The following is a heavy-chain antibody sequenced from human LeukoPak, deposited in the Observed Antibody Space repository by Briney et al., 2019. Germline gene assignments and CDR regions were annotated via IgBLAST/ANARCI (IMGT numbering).Heavy chain of an antibody. CDR3: AKGKSAMIVVVNDY. CDR1: GFTFSSYG. J-gene: IGHJ4*02. D-gene: IGHD3-22*01. CDR2: IRYDGSNK. V-gene: IGHV3-30*02. Sequence: GGSLRLSCAASGFTFSSYGMHWVRQAPGKGLEWVAFIRYDGSNKYYADSVKGRFTISRDNSKNTLYLQMNSLRAEDTAVYYCAKGKSAMIVVVNDYWGQGTLVTVSS.